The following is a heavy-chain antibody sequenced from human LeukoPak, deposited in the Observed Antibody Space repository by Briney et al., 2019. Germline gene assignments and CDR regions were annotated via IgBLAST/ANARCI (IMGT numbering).Heavy chain of an antibody. V-gene: IGHV1-69*05. D-gene: IGHD5-18*01. CDR3: ARVASGYSYGLNWYFDL. CDR2: IIPIFGTA. J-gene: IGHJ2*01. CDR1: GGTFSSYA. Sequence: SVKVSCKASGGTFSSYAISWVRQAPGQGLEWMGGIIPIFGTANYAQKFQGRVTITTDESTSTAYMELSSLRSEDTAVYYCARVASGYSYGLNWYFDLWGRGTLVTVYS.